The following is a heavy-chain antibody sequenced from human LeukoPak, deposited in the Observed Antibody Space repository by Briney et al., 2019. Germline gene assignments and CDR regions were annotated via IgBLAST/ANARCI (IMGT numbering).Heavy chain of an antibody. CDR3: ARDFFGWSSLGH. CDR1: GSTFRSNW. CDR2: VQPDGSAK. V-gene: IGHV3-7*01. J-gene: IGHJ1*01. D-gene: IGHD6-19*01. Sequence: PGGSLRLSCAASGSTFRSNWMNWVRQAPGKGLEWVAHVQPDGSAKIYADSVKGRFTISRDNAKDSVYLHMNSLRVEDTAVYYCARDFFGWSSLGHWGQGTLVTVSS.